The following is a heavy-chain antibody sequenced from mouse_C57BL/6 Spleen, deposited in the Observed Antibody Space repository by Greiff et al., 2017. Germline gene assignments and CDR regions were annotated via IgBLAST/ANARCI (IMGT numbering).Heavy chain of an antibody. CDR3: AISNWEFAY. D-gene: IGHD4-1*01. Sequence: VKLVESGPGLVAPSQSLSITCTVSGFSFTSYGVDWVRQPPGKGLEWLGVIWGGGSANNNSALMSSVSISKDNSKSQVFLNRNILQTDDTAMYYCAISNWEFAYWGQGTLVTVSA. CDR1: GFSFTSYG. J-gene: IGHJ3*01. CDR2: IWGGGSA. V-gene: IGHV2-9*01.